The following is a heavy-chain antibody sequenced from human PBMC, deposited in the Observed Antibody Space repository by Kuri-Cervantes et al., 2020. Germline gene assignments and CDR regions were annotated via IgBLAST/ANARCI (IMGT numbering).Heavy chain of an antibody. J-gene: IGHJ3*02. Sequence: GSLRLSCTASGGSISSYYWSWIRQPPGKGLEWIGYIYYSGSTNYNPSLKSRVTISVDTSKNQFSLKLSSVTAADTAVYYCASASTGIAFDIWGQGTMVTVSS. CDR2: IYYSGST. V-gene: IGHV4-59*01. CDR3: ASASTGIAFDI. CDR1: GGSISSYY. D-gene: IGHD1-1*01.